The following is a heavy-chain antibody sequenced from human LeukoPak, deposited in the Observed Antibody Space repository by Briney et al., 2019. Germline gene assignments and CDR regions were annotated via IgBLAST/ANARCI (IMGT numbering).Heavy chain of an antibody. D-gene: IGHD1-1*01. CDR1: GFTFSSYT. CDR3: AKAMNWNDVLGFDY. CDR2: ISSSGSTI. J-gene: IGHJ4*02. V-gene: IGHV3-48*01. Sequence: GGSLRLSCAASGFTFSSYTMNWVRQAPGKGLEWVSYISSSGSTIYYADSVKGRFTISRDNSKNTLYLQMNSLRAEDTAVYYCAKAMNWNDVLGFDYWGQGTLVTVSS.